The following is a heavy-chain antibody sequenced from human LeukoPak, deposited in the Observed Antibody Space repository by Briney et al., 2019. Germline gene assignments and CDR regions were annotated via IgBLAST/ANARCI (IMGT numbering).Heavy chain of an antibody. V-gene: IGHV4-4*02. CDR3: ARQHEYYDFWSGYPYHFDY. Sequence: PSGTLSLTCAVSGGSISSSNWWSWVRQPPGKGLEWIGSIYYSGSTYYNPSLKSRVTISVDTSKNQFSLKLSSVTAADTAVYYCARQHEYYDFWSGYPYHFDYWGQGTLVTVSS. J-gene: IGHJ4*02. CDR1: GGSISSSNW. D-gene: IGHD3-3*01. CDR2: IYYSGST.